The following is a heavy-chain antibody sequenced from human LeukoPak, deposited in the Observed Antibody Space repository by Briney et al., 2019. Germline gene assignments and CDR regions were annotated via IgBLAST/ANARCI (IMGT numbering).Heavy chain of an antibody. Sequence: GGSLRLSCAASGFTFSSYAMHWVRQAPGKGLEWVAVIPYDGSNKYYVDSVKGRFTISRDNSKNTLYLQMNSLRAEDTAVYYCARLVVVVPAATSDYWGQGTLVTVSP. CDR1: GFTFSSYA. CDR3: ARLVVVVPAATSDY. V-gene: IGHV3-30*04. J-gene: IGHJ4*02. CDR2: IPYDGSNK. D-gene: IGHD2-2*01.